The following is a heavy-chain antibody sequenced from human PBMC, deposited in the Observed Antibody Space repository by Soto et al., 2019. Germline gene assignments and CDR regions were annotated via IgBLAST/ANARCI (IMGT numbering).Heavy chain of an antibody. CDR2: INPRSGDT. CDR3: GRDGVGATPLGWFDP. V-gene: IGHV1-2*06. D-gene: IGHD1-26*01. CDR1: GYTFIGYY. Sequence: QVQLVQSGAEVKKPGASVKVSCKASGYTFIGYYIHWVRQAPGQGLEWMGRINPRSGDTTYAQKFQGRLTMTRDTSISTAYMELSSLRSDVTAVYYCGRDGVGATPLGWFDPRGQGSLVTVSS. J-gene: IGHJ5*02.